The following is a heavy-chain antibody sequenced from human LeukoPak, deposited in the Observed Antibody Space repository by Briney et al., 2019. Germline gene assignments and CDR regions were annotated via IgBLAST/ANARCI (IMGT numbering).Heavy chain of an antibody. D-gene: IGHD3-9*01. V-gene: IGHV3-7*01. CDR2: IKQDGSEK. CDR1: GFTFSSYW. Sequence: GGSLRLSCAAPGFTFSSYWMSWVRQAPGKGLEWVANIKQDGSEKYYVDSVKGRFTISRDKAKNSLYLQMNSLRAEDTAVYYCARDQTNGYFDWYYYYGMDVWGQGTTVTVSS. J-gene: IGHJ6*02. CDR3: ARDQTNGYFDWYYYYGMDV.